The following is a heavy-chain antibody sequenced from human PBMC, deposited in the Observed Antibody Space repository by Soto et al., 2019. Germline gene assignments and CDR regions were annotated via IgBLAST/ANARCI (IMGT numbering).Heavy chain of an antibody. J-gene: IGHJ3*02. CDR2: ISAYNGNT. Sequence: ASVKVSCKASGYTFTSYGISWVRQAPGQGLEWMGWISAYNGNTNYAQKLQGRVTMTTDTSTSTAYMELRSLRSDDTAVYYCAIPSSAKMGWGAFDIWGQGTMVTVSS. V-gene: IGHV1-18*01. CDR3: AIPSSAKMGWGAFDI. D-gene: IGHD6-19*01. CDR1: GYTFTSYG.